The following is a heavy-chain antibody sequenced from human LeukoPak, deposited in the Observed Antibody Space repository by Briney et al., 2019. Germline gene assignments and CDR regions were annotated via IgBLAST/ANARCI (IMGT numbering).Heavy chain of an antibody. J-gene: IGHJ4*02. V-gene: IGHV3-7*01. Sequence: GGSLRLSCAASGLPFSNYWMSWVRQAPGKGLEWVANIKQDGSEQNYVDSVKGRFTISRDNARNSLYLQMDSLRAEDAAVYYCAREEDNADEYLREDYWGQGTLVTVSS. CDR2: IKQDGSEQ. CDR1: GLPFSNYW. D-gene: IGHD2-15*01. CDR3: AREEDNADEYLREDY.